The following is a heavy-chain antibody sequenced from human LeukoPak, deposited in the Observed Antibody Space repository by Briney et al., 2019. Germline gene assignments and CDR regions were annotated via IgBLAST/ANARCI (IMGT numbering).Heavy chain of an antibody. D-gene: IGHD3-10*01. V-gene: IGHV4-61*02. CDR3: ATPMVRGVIIY. Sequence: SQTLSLTCTVSGASISSGSNSWGWIRQPAGKGLEWIGRINTSGTTNYNPSLKSRVTMSIDTSKNQFSLKLSSVTAADTAVYYCATPMVRGVIIYWGQGTLVTVSS. J-gene: IGHJ4*02. CDR2: INTSGTT. CDR1: GASISSGSNS.